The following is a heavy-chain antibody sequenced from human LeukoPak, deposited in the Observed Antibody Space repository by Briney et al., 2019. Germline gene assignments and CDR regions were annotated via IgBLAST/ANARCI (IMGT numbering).Heavy chain of an antibody. CDR3: ARDLTVGATKYGMDV. Sequence: GGSLRLSCAASGFTFSSYSMNWVRQAPGKGLEWVSSISSSSSYIYYADSVKGRFTISRDNAKNSLYLQMNSLRAEDTAVYYCARDLTVGATKYGMDVWGQGTTVTVSS. CDR1: GFTFSSYS. D-gene: IGHD1-26*01. V-gene: IGHV3-21*01. J-gene: IGHJ6*02. CDR2: ISSSSSYI.